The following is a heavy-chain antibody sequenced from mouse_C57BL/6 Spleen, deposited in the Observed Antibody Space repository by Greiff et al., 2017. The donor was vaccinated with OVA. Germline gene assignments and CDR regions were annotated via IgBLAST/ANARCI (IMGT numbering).Heavy chain of an antibody. CDR3: ASLYYGSSYGAWFAY. D-gene: IGHD1-1*01. CDR2: IYPGDGDT. J-gene: IGHJ3*01. V-gene: IGHV1-82*01. CDR1: GYAFSSSW. Sequence: VKLMESGPELVKPGASVKISCKASGYAFSSSWMNWVKQRPGKGLEWIGRIYPGDGDTNYNGKFKGKATLTADKSSSTAYMQLSSLTSEDSAVYFCASLYYGSSYGAWFAYWGQGTLVTVSA.